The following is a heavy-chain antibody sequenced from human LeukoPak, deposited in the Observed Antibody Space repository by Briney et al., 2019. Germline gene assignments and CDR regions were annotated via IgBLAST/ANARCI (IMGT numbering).Heavy chain of an antibody. V-gene: IGHV3-53*04. CDR3: ARVGPGYTYVYGAPYYFDS. J-gene: IGHJ4*02. CDR2: IFSGGNT. CDR1: GFTVSSNY. Sequence: GGSLRLSCAASGFTVSSNYMSWVRQAPGKGLEWFSLIFSGGNTYYADSVKGRFTISRHNSGNTLYLQMNSLRAEDTAVYYCARVGPGYTYVYGAPYYFDSWGQGTLVTVSS. D-gene: IGHD5-18*01.